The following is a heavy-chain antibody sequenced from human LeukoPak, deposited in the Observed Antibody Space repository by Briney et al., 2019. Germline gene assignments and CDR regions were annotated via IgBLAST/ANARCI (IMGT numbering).Heavy chain of an antibody. CDR2: ISAGGGAT. CDR3: AKDGSSSPYYFDH. D-gene: IGHD6-6*01. CDR1: GFTFSTYA. Sequence: GGSLRLSCAASGFTFSTYAMSWVRQAPGQGLEWVSAISAGGGATYYADSVKGRFTISRDNSKNTLYLQMNRLRVDDTAVYYCAKDGSSSPYYFDHWGQGTLVTVSS. V-gene: IGHV3-23*01. J-gene: IGHJ4*02.